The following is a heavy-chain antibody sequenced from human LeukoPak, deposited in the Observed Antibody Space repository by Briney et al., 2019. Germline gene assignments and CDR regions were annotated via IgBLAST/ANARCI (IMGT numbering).Heavy chain of an antibody. D-gene: IGHD1-1*01. CDR1: GGSISSYY. CDR2: IYYSGST. CDR3: ARVETRIYYYYGMDV. Sequence: PSETLSLTCTVSGGSISSYYWSCIRQPPGKGLVWIGYIYYSGSTNYNPSLKSRVTISVDTSKNQFSLKLSSVTAADTAVYYCARVETRIYYYYGMDVWGQGTTVTVSS. J-gene: IGHJ6*02. V-gene: IGHV4-59*01.